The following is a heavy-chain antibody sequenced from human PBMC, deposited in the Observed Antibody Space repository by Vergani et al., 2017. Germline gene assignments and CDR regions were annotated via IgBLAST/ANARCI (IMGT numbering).Heavy chain of an antibody. CDR3: VRVKGSNWNDHLYDI. V-gene: IGHV3-48*01. D-gene: IGHD1-1*01. J-gene: IGHJ3*02. Sequence: EVQLVESGGGLVQPGGSLRLSCAASGFTFSSYSMNWVRQAPGKGLEWVSYISSSSSTIYYADSVKGRFTISRDNAKNSLYLQMNSLRAEDTAVYYCVRVKGSNWNDHLYDIWGQGTLVTVSS. CDR2: ISSSSSTI. CDR1: GFTFSSYS.